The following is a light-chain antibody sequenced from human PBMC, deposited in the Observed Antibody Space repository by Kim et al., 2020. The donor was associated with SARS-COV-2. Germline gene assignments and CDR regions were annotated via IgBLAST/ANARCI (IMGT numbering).Light chain of an antibody. J-gene: IGKJ4*01. CDR2: GAS. CDR1: QSVDSTY. V-gene: IGKV3-20*01. Sequence: LSPGERAILSCRASQSVDSTYLAWDQQKPGQAPRLLIYGASSRATGIPDRFSGSGSGTDFTLTISRLEPEDFAVYYCQQYGSSPLTFGGGTKLEI. CDR3: QQYGSSPLT.